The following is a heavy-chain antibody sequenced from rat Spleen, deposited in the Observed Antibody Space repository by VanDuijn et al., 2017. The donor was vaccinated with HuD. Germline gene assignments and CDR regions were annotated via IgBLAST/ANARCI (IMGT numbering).Heavy chain of an antibody. CDR3: ARQDYGSKRGPYYFDY. Sequence: EVQLVESGGGLVQPGRSLKLSCAASGFTFSDYYMAWVRQAPKQGLEWVASINYEGSRTYYGDSVKGRFTISRENAKSTLYLQMNSLRSEDTATYYCARQDYGSKRGPYYFDYWGQGVMVTVSS. CDR1: GFTFSDYY. V-gene: IGHV5-22*01. CDR2: INYEGSRT. D-gene: IGHD1-9*01. J-gene: IGHJ2*01.